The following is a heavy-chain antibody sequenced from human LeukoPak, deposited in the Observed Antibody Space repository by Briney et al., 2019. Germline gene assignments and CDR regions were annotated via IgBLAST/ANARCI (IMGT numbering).Heavy chain of an antibody. CDR2: INPNSGGT. J-gene: IGHJ4*02. CDR1: GYTFTGYY. V-gene: IGHV1-2*02. Sequence: ASVKVSCKASGYTFTGYYMHWVRQAPGQGLEWMGWINPNSGGTNYAQKFQGRVTITTDESTSTAYMELSSLRSEDTAVYYCARVTAACPYYFDYWGQGTLVTVSS. D-gene: IGHD6-6*01. CDR3: ARVTAACPYYFDY.